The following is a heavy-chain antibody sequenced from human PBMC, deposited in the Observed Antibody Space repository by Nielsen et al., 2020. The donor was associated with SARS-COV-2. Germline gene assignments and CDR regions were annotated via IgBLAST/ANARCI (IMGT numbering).Heavy chain of an antibody. CDR2: ISYSGST. CDR3: ARDPLGYMDV. D-gene: IGHD7-27*01. CDR1: GGSVSSGSYY. Sequence: GSLRLSCTVSGGSVSSGSYYWSWIRQPPGKGLEWIGNISYSGSTNYNPSLKSRVTISVDTSKNQFSLKVNSVTAADTAVYYCARDPLGYMDVWGKGTTVTASS. J-gene: IGHJ6*03. V-gene: IGHV4-61*01.